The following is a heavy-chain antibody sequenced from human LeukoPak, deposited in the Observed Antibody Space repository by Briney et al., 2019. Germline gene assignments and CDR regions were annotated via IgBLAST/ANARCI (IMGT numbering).Heavy chain of an antibody. D-gene: IGHD4-11*01. V-gene: IGHV3-30*04. CDR3: ASRVTFPAYFDY. Sequence: GGSLRLSCAASGFTFSSFAMHWVRQAPGKGLEWVAVISFDGRDSYYADSVRGRFTISRDNSKNTLYLQMNSLRAEDTAVYYCASRVTFPAYFDYWGQGTLVTVSS. CDR2: ISFDGRDS. CDR1: GFTFSSFA. J-gene: IGHJ4*02.